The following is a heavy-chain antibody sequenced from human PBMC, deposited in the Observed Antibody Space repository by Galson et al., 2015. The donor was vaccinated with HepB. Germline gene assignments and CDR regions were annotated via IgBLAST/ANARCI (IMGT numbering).Heavy chain of an antibody. J-gene: IGHJ4*02. CDR1: GLTFSSFA. Sequence: SLRLSCAASGLTFSSFAMYWVRQAPGKGLEYVSAISSSGGRKYYADSVKGRFTISRDNSKNTLYLQISSLRGEDTAVYHGVKEGGIVAVPLDYWGQGTLVTVSS. V-gene: IGHV3-64D*06. CDR3: VKEGGIVAVPLDY. D-gene: IGHD2-2*01. CDR2: ISSSGGRK.